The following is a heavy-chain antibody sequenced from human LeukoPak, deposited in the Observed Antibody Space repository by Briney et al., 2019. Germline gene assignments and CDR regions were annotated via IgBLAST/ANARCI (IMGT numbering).Heavy chain of an antibody. CDR3: ARRAGAYSHPYDY. V-gene: IGHV3-53*01. Sequence: GGSLRLSCAASGFTFSNSWMSWVRQAPGKGLEWVSFIYSDNTHYSDSVKGRFTISRDNSKNTLYLQMNSLRAEDTAVYYCARRAGAYSHPYDYWGQGTLVTVSS. D-gene: IGHD4/OR15-4a*01. CDR2: IYSDNT. CDR1: GFTFSNSW. J-gene: IGHJ4*02.